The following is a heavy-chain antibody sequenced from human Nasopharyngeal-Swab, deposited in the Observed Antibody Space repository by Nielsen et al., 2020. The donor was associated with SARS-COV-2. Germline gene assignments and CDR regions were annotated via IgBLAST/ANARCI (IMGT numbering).Heavy chain of an antibody. J-gene: IGHJ4*02. CDR2: LSASGVNT. CDR1: GFIFHNFA. CDR3: ARGGGDSSGWHFDY. D-gene: IGHD6-19*01. V-gene: IGHV3-23*01. Sequence: GESLKISCAASGFIFHNFAMTWVRQAPGKGLEWVSALSASGVNTYYADSVKGRFTIPRDNYKNTLYLQMNSLRAEDTAVYYCARGGGDSSGWHFDYWGQGTLVTVSS.